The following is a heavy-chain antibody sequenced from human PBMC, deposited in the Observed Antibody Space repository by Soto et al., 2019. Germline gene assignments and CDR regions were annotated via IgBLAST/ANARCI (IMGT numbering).Heavy chain of an antibody. D-gene: IGHD3-9*01. V-gene: IGHV3-30*18. J-gene: IGHJ4*02. Sequence: QVQLVESGGGVVQPGRSLRLSCAASGFTFSNYGMHWVRQAPGKGLEWVAVISYDVGNKYYADSVKGRFTIFRDNSKNTLYLHMNNLIAEDTAVYYGAKHLLRYFYWSPLDYWGLGTLVTVS. CDR1: GFTFSNYG. CDR2: ISYDVGNK. CDR3: AKHLLRYFYWSPLDY.